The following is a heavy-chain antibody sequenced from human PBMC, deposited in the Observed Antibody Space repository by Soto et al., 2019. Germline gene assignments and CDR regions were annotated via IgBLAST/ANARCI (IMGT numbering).Heavy chain of an antibody. CDR3: ATSPYGGRTGGSFDY. CDR1: GFTFSSYV. J-gene: IGHJ4*02. CDR2: ISYDGSNK. Sequence: QVQLVESGGGVVQPGRSLRLSCAASGFTFSSYVMHWVRQAPGKGLEWVAVISYDGSNKYYADSVKSRFTISRDNPKNTMSLLMNSLRAADTAVYYCATSPYGGRTGGSFDYWGQGTLVTVSS. D-gene: IGHD1-26*01. V-gene: IGHV3-30*03.